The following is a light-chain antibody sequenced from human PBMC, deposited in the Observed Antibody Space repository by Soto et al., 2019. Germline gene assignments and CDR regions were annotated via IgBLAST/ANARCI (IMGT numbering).Light chain of an antibody. CDR1: QSVLYSSNNKNY. V-gene: IGKV4-1*01. CDR3: QQYYSTPQT. Sequence: DIVMTQSPDSLAVSLGEWASINCKSSQSVLYSSNNKNYLAWYQQKPGQPPKLLIYWASTRESGVPDRFSGSGSGTDFTLTISSLQDEDVAVYYCQQYYSTPQTFGQGTKVEIK. J-gene: IGKJ1*01. CDR2: WAS.